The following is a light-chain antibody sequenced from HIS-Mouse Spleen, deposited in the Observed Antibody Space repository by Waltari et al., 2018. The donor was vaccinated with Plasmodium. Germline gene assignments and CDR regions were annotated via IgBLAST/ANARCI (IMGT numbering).Light chain of an antibody. Sequence: EIVLTQSPATLSLSPGARATLSCRASQNVSSYLAWYQQKPGQAPRLLIYDASNRATGIPARFSGSGSGTDFTLTISSLGPEDFAVYYCQQRSNWPLTFGGGTKVEIK. V-gene: IGKV3-11*01. CDR3: QQRSNWPLT. J-gene: IGKJ4*02. CDR1: QNVSSY. CDR2: DAS.